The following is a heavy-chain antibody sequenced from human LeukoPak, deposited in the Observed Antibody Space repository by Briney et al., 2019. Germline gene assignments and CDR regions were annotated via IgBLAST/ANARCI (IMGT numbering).Heavy chain of an antibody. V-gene: IGHV4-34*01. CDR3: ARTRRGYSSSWYRSEPGFDP. D-gene: IGHD6-13*01. Sequence: SETLSLTCAVYGGSFSGYYWSWIRQPPGKGLEWIGEINHSGSTNYNPSLKSRVTISVDTSKNQFSLKLSSVTAADTAVYYCARTRRGYSSSWYRSEPGFDPWGQGTLVTVSS. CDR1: GGSFSGYY. J-gene: IGHJ5*02. CDR2: INHSGST.